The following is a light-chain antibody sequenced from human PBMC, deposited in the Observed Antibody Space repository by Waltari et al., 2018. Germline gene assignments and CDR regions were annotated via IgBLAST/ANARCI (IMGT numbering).Light chain of an antibody. CDR2: GNH. CDR3: SAWDDSLHGWV. V-gene: IGLV1-44*01. CDR1: RSNIGGNT. Sequence: QPLLTQPPSASGTPGQRVTLACSGSRSNIGGNTVSWYKQLPGAAPKLLIYGNHQPPSGVPDRFSGSKSGTSASLAISGLPTEDEADYYCSAWDDSLHGWVFGGGTGLTVL. J-gene: IGLJ3*02.